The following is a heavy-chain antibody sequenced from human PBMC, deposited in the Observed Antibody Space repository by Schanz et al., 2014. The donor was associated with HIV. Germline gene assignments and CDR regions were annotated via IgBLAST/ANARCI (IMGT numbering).Heavy chain of an antibody. Sequence: QVQLQESGPGLVKPSQTLSLTCTVSGGSISRGYYYWNWIRQHPGKGLEWIGEIVTDDGTTDYNPSLKSRVAVSVDTSKNQFSLKLRTATDADVGVYYCAGARVLRDLEWPPSYHHYGMHVWGQGTTVIVSS. CDR2: IVTDDGTT. CDR3: AGARVLRDLEWPPSYHHYGMHV. CDR1: GGSISRGYYY. V-gene: IGHV4-31*03. J-gene: IGHJ6*02. D-gene: IGHD3-3*01.